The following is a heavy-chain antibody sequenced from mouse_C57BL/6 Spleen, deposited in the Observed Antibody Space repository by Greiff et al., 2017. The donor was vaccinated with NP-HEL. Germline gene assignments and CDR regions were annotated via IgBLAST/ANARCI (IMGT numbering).Heavy chain of an antibody. CDR3: ARDRYDYVSGGFDY. Sequence: EVMLVESEGGLVQPGSSMKLSCTASGFTFSDYYMAWVRQVPEKGLEWVANINYDGSSTYYLDSLKSRFIISRDNAKNILYLQMSSLKSEDTATYYCARDRYDYVSGGFDYWGQGTTLTVSS. J-gene: IGHJ2*01. D-gene: IGHD2-4*01. V-gene: IGHV5-16*01. CDR2: INYDGSST. CDR1: GFTFSDYY.